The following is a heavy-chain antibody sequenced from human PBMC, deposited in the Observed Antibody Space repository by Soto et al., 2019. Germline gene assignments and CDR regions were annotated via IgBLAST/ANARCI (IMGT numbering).Heavy chain of an antibody. CDR3: ARMRRRYCSGGSCYKEPYYYYGMDV. CDR2: INHSGST. J-gene: IGHJ6*02. CDR1: DGCFRGYT. Sequence: PSPPLSHSWSVFDGCFRGYTGSWIRQPPGNGLAWSGEINHSGSTNYNPSLKSRVTISVDTSKNQFSLKLSAVTAADTAVYYCARMRRRYCSGGSCYKEPYYYYGMDVWGQGTTVTVSS. V-gene: IGHV4-34*01. D-gene: IGHD2-15*01.